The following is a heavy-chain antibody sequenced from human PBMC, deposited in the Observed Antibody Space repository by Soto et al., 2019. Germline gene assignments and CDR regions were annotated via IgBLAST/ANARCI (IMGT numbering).Heavy chain of an antibody. CDR2: INRDGSIK. CDR1: GFTFSEHW. CDR3: AKERATTTAFDY. J-gene: IGHJ4*02. D-gene: IGHD4-17*01. V-gene: IGHV3-74*01. Sequence: PGGSLRLSCAASGFTFSEHWMHWVRQTPGKGLVWVSRINRDGSIKGYADSVKGRFTISRDNTKNTLYLVMNSLKAEDTAVYYCAKERATTTAFDYWGQGALVTVSS.